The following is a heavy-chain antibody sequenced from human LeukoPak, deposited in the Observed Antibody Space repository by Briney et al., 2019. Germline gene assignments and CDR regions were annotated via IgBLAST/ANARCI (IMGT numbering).Heavy chain of an antibody. CDR2: ISGSGGNT. D-gene: IGHD6-13*01. J-gene: IGHJ5*02. CDR3: AREGSSWYLDWFDP. V-gene: IGHV3-23*01. Sequence: GGSLRLSCAASGFIFSSYAMSWVRQAPGKGLEWVSAISGSGGNTYCADSVKGRFTISRDNSKNTLYLQMNSLRPEDTAVYYCAREGSSWYLDWFDPWGQGTLVTVSS. CDR1: GFIFSSYA.